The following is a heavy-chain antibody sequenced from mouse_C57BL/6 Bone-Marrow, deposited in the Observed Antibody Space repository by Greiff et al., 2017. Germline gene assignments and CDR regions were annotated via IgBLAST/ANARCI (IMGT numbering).Heavy chain of an antibody. CDR3: ARDRAYLYYFDY. D-gene: IGHD3-1*01. J-gene: IGHJ2*01. CDR1: GFTFSSYA. V-gene: IGHV5-4*01. CDR2: ISDGGSYT. Sequence: EVKLVESGGGLVKPGGSLKLSCAASGFTFSSYAMSWVRQTPEKRLEWVATISDGGSYTYYPDNVKGRFTISRDNAKNNLYLQMSHLKSEDTAMYYCARDRAYLYYFDYWGQGTTLTVSS.